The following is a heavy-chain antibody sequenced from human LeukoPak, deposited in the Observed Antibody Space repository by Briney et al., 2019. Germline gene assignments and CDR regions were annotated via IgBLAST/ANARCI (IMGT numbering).Heavy chain of an antibody. CDR1: GFTFSNYD. Sequence: GGSLRLSCVASGFTFSNYDMNWVRQAPGKGLEWVSFISSSSSYIYYADSVKGRFTISRDNAKNTLYLQMNSLRAEDTAVYYCARERVSYDSSGRFDYWGQGTLVTVSS. CDR2: ISSSSSYI. J-gene: IGHJ4*02. CDR3: ARERVSYDSSGRFDY. V-gene: IGHV3-21*01. D-gene: IGHD3-22*01.